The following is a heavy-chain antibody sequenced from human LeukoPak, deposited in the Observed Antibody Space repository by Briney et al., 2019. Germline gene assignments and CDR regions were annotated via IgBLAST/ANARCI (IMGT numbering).Heavy chain of an antibody. V-gene: IGHV1-46*01. J-gene: IGHJ6*02. D-gene: IGHD6-13*01. CDR3: ARDIGSSSWTDYYYYGMDV. Sequence: ASVKVSCKASGYTFTSYYMHWVRQAPGQGLEWMGIINPSGGSTSYAQKFQGRVTMTRDTSTSTVYMELSSLRSEDTAVYHCARDIGSSSWTDYYYYGMDVWGQGTTVTVSS. CDR1: GYTFTSYY. CDR2: INPSGGST.